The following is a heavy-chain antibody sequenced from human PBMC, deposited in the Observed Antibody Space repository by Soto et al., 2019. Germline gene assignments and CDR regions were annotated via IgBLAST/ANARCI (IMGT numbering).Heavy chain of an antibody. CDR3: AGSGYNGNDGARGYWDY. CDR2: ISSSGRTR. J-gene: IGHJ4*02. D-gene: IGHD1-20*01. Sequence: EVQLVESGGGLVQPGGSLRLSCAASGFTFSSYEMNWVRQAPGKGLEWVSYISSSGRTRYYADSVKGRFTISRDNAKKSLYWQMKGLRVEDTAVNYGAGSGYNGNDGARGYWDYGGQGPLVTVSS. V-gene: IGHV3-48*03. CDR1: GFTFSSYE.